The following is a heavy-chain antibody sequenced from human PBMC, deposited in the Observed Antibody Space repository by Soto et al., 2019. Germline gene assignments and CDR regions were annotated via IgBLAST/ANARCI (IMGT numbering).Heavy chain of an antibody. D-gene: IGHD3-10*01. Sequence: QVQLQESGPGLVKPSQTLSLTCTVSGGSISSGGYYWSWIRQHPGKGLEWIGYIYYSGSTYYNPSLKSRVTISGDTSKNQFSLKLSSVTAADTAVYYCARGEITMVRGVMSENWFDPWGQGTLVTVSS. CDR2: IYYSGST. CDR1: GGSISSGGYY. CDR3: ARGEITMVRGVMSENWFDP. J-gene: IGHJ5*02. V-gene: IGHV4-31*03.